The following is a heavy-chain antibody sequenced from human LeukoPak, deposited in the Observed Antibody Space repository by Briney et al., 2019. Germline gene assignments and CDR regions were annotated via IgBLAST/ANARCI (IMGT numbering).Heavy chain of an antibody. V-gene: IGHV3-33*01. CDR3: ARGITGTTGFDY. CDR1: GFTFSSYG. J-gene: IGHJ4*02. Sequence: GGSLRLSCAASGFTFSSYGMHWVRQAPGKGLERVAVIWYDGSNKYYADSVKGRFTISRDNSKNTLYLQMNSLRAEDTAVYYCARGITGTTGFDYWGQGTLVTVSS. CDR2: IWYDGSNK. D-gene: IGHD1-7*01.